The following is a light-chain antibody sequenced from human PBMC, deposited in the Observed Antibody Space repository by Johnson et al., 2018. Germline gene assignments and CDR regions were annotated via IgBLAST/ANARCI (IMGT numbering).Light chain of an antibody. CDR2: ENN. CDR3: GTWDSSLSAGNV. V-gene: IGLV1-51*02. Sequence: QSVLTQPPSVSAAPGQKVTISCSGRSSNIGNNYVSWYQQLPGTPPKLLIYENNKRPSGIPDRFSGSKSGTSATLGITGLQTGDEADYYCGTWDSSLSAGNVFGTGTKVTVL. CDR1: SSNIGNNY. J-gene: IGLJ1*01.